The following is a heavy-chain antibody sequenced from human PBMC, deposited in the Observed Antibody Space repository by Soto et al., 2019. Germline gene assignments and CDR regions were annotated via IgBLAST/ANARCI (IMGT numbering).Heavy chain of an antibody. V-gene: IGHV1-69*02. CDR1: GGTFRNYP. D-gene: IGHD3-16*02. J-gene: IGHJ4*02. CDR2: IFPLTDIP. Sequence: QVQLVQSGTEVKKPGSSVKVSCKASGGTFRNYPINWVRQAPGQGLEWMGSIFPLTDIPDYAQNFQARLTISAAKSTITASMALSSLPSDDTAMYFCARGPFVVLNYFESWGQGTLVTVSS. CDR3: ARGPFVVLNYFES.